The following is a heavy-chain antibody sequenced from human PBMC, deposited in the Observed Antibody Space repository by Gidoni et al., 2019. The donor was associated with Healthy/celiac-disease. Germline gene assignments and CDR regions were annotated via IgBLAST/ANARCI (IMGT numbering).Heavy chain of an antibody. J-gene: IGHJ4*02. CDR1: GGSISSSY. CDR2: MYYSGST. D-gene: IGHD4-17*01. Sequence: QVQLQASVPGLVNPSETLSLTCTVSGGSISSSYWSWIRQPPGKGLEWIGYMYYSGSTNYNPSLKSRVTISVDTSKNQFSLKLSSVTAADTAVYYCARDPTVTTPGYWGQGTLVTVSS. V-gene: IGHV4-59*01. CDR3: ARDPTVTTPGY.